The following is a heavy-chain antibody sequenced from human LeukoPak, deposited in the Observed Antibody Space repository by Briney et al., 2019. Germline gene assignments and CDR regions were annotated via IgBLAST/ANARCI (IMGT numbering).Heavy chain of an antibody. CDR3: ARLRNHYYYDSSGYHDAFDI. V-gene: IGHV4-59*08. CDR2: IYYSGST. CDR1: GGSISSYY. J-gene: IGHJ3*02. Sequence: PSETLSLTCTVSGGSISSYYWSWIRQPPGKGLEWIGYIYYSGSTNYSPSLKSRVTISVDTSKNQFSLKLSSVTAADTAVYYCARLRNHYYYDSSGYHDAFDIWGQGTMVTVSS. D-gene: IGHD3-22*01.